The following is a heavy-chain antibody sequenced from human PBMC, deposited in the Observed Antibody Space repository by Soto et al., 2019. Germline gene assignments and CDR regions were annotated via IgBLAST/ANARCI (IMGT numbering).Heavy chain of an antibody. Sequence: QVQLQESGPRLVRPSETLSLTCAVSGGSISSTHSWSWVRQPPGKGLEWIAEIYHSGSTNYNPSLKSRATISVDKSKNQFSLKLNSVTAADTAVYFCARAVALPGLCDLDFWGQGTLVTVSS. D-gene: IGHD2-21*01. CDR3: ARAVALPGLCDLDF. V-gene: IGHV4-4*02. CDR2: IYHSGST. J-gene: IGHJ4*02. CDR1: GGSISSTHS.